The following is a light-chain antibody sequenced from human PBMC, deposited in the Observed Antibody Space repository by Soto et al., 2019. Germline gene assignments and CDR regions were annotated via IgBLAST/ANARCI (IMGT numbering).Light chain of an antibody. CDR2: SNN. Sequence: LLTHPRAASGAPGQRFTISCSGXSSNIGSNYVYWYQQLPGTAPKLLIYSNNQRPSGVPDRFSSSKSGTSASLAISGLRSEDEADYYCAAWDDSLSVLFGTGTKVNV. J-gene: IGLJ1*01. CDR1: SSNIGSNY. CDR3: AAWDDSLSVL. V-gene: IGLV1-47*02.